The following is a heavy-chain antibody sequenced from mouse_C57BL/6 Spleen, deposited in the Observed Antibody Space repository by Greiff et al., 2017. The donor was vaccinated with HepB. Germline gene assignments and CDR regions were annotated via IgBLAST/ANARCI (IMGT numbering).Heavy chain of an antibody. CDR3: ARSSHSNRFDY. D-gene: IGHD2-5*01. CDR1: GFTFTDYY. Sequence: EVQVVESGGGLVQPGGSLILSCAASGFTFTDYYMSWVRQPPGKALEWLGFIRNKANGYTTEYSASVKGRFTISRDNSQSILYLQMNALRAEDSATYYCARSSHSNRFDYWGQGTTLTVSS. CDR2: IRNKANGYTT. J-gene: IGHJ2*01. V-gene: IGHV7-3*01.